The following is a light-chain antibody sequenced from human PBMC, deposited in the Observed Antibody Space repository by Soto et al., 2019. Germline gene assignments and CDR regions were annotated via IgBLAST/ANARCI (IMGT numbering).Light chain of an antibody. CDR3: SSYAGGSTI. Sequence: QSALTQFASVSGSPGQSITISCTGTSIDVGAYNYVSWYQQHPDKAPKLLIYEVGNRPSGVSFRFSGSKSGNTASLTISGLQAEDEADYYCSSYAGGSTIFGGGTKLTVL. CDR1: SIDVGAYNY. J-gene: IGLJ2*01. V-gene: IGLV2-14*01. CDR2: EVG.